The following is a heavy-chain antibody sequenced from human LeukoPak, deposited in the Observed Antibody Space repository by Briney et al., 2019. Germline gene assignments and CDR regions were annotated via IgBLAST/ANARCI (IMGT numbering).Heavy chain of an antibody. CDR1: GFTFTYCA. J-gene: IGHJ4*02. CDR2: ISENEGST. V-gene: IGHV3-23*01. D-gene: IGHD5-18*01. CDR3: ARHDSFIPY. Sequence: TGGSLRLSCAASGFTFTYCAMSWVRQAPGKGLEWVSGISENEGSTFYTDSVKGRLTSSRDNTKNTGYLQMNNLRPDEPAVYFCARHDSFIPYWGQGTLVTVSS.